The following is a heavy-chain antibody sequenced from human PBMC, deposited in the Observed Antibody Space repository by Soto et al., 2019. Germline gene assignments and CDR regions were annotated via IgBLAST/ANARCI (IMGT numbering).Heavy chain of an antibody. CDR2: ISHNGGSK. CDR3: AKDLYSSGWYNYFDT. D-gene: IGHD6-19*01. Sequence: QVQLVESGGGVVQPGRSLRLSCVGSGFTFSDTGMHWVRQAPGKGLEWVAMISHNGGSKQYKDSVRGRFTISRDNSENAVYLLMDSLRAEDTAVYFCAKDLYSSGWYNYFDTWGQGTPVTVSS. J-gene: IGHJ5*02. V-gene: IGHV3-30*18. CDR1: GFTFSDTG.